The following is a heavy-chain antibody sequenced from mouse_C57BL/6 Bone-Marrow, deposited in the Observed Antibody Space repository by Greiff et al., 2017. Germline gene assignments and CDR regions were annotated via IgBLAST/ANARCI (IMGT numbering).Heavy chain of an antibody. CDR1: GYTFTSYW. Sequence: VQLQQPGAELVKPGASVKLSCKASGYTFTSYWMHWVKQRPGQGLEWIGMIHPNSGSTNYNEKFKSKATLTVDKSSSTAYMQLSSLTSEDSAVYYCARGSNFQAWFAYWGQGTLVTVSA. CDR3: ARGSNFQAWFAY. CDR2: IHPNSGST. D-gene: IGHD2-5*01. J-gene: IGHJ3*01. V-gene: IGHV1-64*01.